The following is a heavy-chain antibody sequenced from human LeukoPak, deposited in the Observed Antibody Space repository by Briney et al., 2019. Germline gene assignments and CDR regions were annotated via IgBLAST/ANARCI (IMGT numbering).Heavy chain of an antibody. D-gene: IGHD3-22*01. CDR1: GGTFSSYA. J-gene: IGHJ6*02. Sequence: SVKVSCKASGGTFSSYAISWVRQAPGQGLEWMGGIIPIFGTANYAQKFQGRVTITADESTSTAYMELSSLRSEDTAVYHCARATIQYYYDSSGLNGMDVWGQGTTVTVSS. CDR2: IIPIFGTA. CDR3: ARATIQYYYDSSGLNGMDV. V-gene: IGHV1-69*01.